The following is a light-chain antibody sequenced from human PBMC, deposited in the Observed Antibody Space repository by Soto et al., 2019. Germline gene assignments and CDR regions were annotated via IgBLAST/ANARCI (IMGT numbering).Light chain of an antibody. J-gene: IGLJ1*01. CDR2: SND. CDR1: SSNIGRSS. Sequence: QSLRTESPSASGTPGQRVTISCSGSSSNIGRSSVNWYQHLPGTAPKLLIYSNDRRPSGVPERFSGSKSGTSASLAISGLQSEDEADYYSSAWDDSLNGLYVFGTGTKVTVL. CDR3: SAWDDSLNGLYV. V-gene: IGLV1-44*01.